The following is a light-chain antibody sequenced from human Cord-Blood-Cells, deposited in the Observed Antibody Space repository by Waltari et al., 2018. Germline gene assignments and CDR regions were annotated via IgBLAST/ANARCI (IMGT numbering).Light chain of an antibody. Sequence: DIQMTQSPSTLSASVGDRVTITCRASQSISSWLAWYQQKPGKAPKLLIYDASSLESGVPSRFSGSVSGTEFTLTISSLQPDDCATYYCQQYNSYWTFGQGTKVEIK. V-gene: IGKV1-5*01. CDR3: QQYNSYWT. J-gene: IGKJ1*01. CDR2: DAS. CDR1: QSISSW.